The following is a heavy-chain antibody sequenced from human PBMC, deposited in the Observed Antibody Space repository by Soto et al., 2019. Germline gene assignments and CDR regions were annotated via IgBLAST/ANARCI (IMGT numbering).Heavy chain of an antibody. D-gene: IGHD3-3*02. CDR1: GFTFSSYA. V-gene: IGHV3-23*01. Sequence: LRLSCAASGFTFSSYAMSWVRQAPGKGLEWVSAISGSGGSTYYADSVKGRFTISRDNSKNTLYLQMNSLRAEDTAVYYCAKIPSRIFGVVNNWFDPWGQGTLVTVSS. CDR2: ISGSGGST. CDR3: AKIPSRIFGVVNNWFDP. J-gene: IGHJ5*02.